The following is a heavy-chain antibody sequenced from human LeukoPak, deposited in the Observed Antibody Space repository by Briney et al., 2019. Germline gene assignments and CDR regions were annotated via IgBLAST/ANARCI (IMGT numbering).Heavy chain of an antibody. J-gene: IGHJ4*02. Sequence: GGSLRLSCAASGFTFSSYGMHWVRQAPGKGLEWVAVISYDGSNKYYADSVKGRFTISRDNSKNTLYLQMNSLRAEDTAVFYCAKVVTIFGVVVHNPFDYWGQGTRVTVSS. CDR1: GFTFSSYG. CDR3: AKVVTIFGVVVHNPFDY. D-gene: IGHD3-3*01. V-gene: IGHV3-30*18. CDR2: ISYDGSNK.